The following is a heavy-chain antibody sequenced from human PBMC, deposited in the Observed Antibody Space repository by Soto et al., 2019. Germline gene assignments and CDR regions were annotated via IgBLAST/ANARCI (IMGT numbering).Heavy chain of an antibody. J-gene: IGHJ4*02. V-gene: IGHV2-5*02. Sequence: QITLNESGPTLVKPTQTLTLTCTFSGFSLSTRGVGVGRIRQPPGKSLEWLALLYWDDDERYSPSLMGRLTITTDTPTNQLSPTTPSADPVDTATYCWALRPRGFTSGCDDWGPGALATVSS. D-gene: IGHD6-19*01. CDR2: LYWDDDE. CDR3: ALRPRGFTSGCDD. CDR1: GFSLSTRGVG.